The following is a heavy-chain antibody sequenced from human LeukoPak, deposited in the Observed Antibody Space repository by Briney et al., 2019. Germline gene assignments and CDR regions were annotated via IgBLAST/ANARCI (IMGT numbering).Heavy chain of an antibody. V-gene: IGHV4-59*08. CDR2: IYYTGST. J-gene: IGHJ6*03. Sequence: SETLSLTCTVSGGSINNNYWTWIRQPPGKRLEWIGYIYYTGSTTYNPSLQSRVSMSVDTSKNQFSLKLSSVTAADTAVYYCARQYCSSTSCYYYYYHMDVWGKGTTVTVSS. D-gene: IGHD2-2*01. CDR3: ARQYCSSTSCYYYYYHMDV. CDR1: GGSINNNY.